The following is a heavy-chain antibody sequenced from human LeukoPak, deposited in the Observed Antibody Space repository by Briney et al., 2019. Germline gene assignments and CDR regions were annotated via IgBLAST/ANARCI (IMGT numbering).Heavy chain of an antibody. Sequence: GGSLRLSCAASGFTFSSYAMHWVRQAPGKGREWVAVISYDGSNKYYADSVKGRFTISRDNSKKTLYLQMNSLRAEDTAVYYCAKDQFMVRGVTSGGFDYWGQGTPVTVSS. V-gene: IGHV3-30*04. CDR1: GFTFSSYA. CDR3: AKDQFMVRGVTSGGFDY. D-gene: IGHD3-10*01. CDR2: ISYDGSNK. J-gene: IGHJ4*02.